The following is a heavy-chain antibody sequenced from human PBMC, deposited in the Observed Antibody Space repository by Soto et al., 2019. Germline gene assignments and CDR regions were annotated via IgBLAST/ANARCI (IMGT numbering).Heavy chain of an antibody. CDR2: ISSSSDII. V-gene: IGHV3-48*03. CDR3: AKDLGSYLSPAFDY. D-gene: IGHD1-26*01. J-gene: IGHJ4*02. Sequence: LRLSCAASGFSFSRFEMNWVRQAPGKGLEWVSYISSSSDIIYYADSVKGRFTISRDNAKNSLYLQMNSLRPEDTAVYYCAKDLGSYLSPAFDYWGLGTLVTVSS. CDR1: GFSFSRFE.